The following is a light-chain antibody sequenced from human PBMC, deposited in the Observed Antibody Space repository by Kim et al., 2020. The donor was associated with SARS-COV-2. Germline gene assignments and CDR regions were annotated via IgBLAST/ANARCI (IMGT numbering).Light chain of an antibody. CDR1: NIGFKS. J-gene: IGLJ1*01. CDR3: QVWDTASDQYV. CDR2: YDS. V-gene: IGLV3-21*04. Sequence: PGRTASITGGGNNIGFKSVYWYQQKPGQAPVMVIYYDSDRPSGIPERFSGSNSGNTATLTINRVEAEDEADYFCQVWDTASDQYVFASGTKVTVL.